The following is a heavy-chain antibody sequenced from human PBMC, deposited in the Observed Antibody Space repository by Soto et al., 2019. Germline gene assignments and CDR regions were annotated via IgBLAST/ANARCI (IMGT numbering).Heavy chain of an antibody. CDR3: ARGYYYDSSGYLTFDY. CDR2: ISSSSSYI. V-gene: IGHV3-21*01. J-gene: IGHJ4*02. Sequence: GGSLRLSCAASGFTFSSYSMNWVRQAPGKGLEWVSSISSSSSYIYYADSVKGRFTISRDNSKNTLYLQMNSLRAEDTAVYYCARGYYYDSSGYLTFDYWGQGTLVTVSS. D-gene: IGHD3-22*01. CDR1: GFTFSSYS.